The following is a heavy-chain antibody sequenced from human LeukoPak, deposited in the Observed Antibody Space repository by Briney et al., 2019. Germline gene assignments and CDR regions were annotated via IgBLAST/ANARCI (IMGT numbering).Heavy chain of an antibody. Sequence: SETLSLTCAVYGGSFSGYYWSWIRQPPGKGLEWIGEINHSGSTNYNPSLKSRVTISVDTSKNQFSLKLSSVTAADTAVYYCAREVAGDGYNFWAFDIWGQGTMVTVSS. D-gene: IGHD5-24*01. CDR2: INHSGST. CDR1: GGSFSGYY. J-gene: IGHJ3*02. V-gene: IGHV4-34*01. CDR3: AREVAGDGYNFWAFDI.